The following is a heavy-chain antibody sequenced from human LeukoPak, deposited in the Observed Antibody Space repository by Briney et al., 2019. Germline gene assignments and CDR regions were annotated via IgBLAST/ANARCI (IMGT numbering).Heavy chain of an antibody. Sequence: PGGSLRLSCAASGFTFSSYGMHWVRQAPGKGLEWVAFIRYDGSNKYYADSVKGRFTISRDNSKNTLYLQMNSLRAEDTAVYYCASPIQPDSGYSDWGQGTLVTVSS. D-gene: IGHD3-22*01. CDR2: IRYDGSNK. V-gene: IGHV3-30*02. CDR3: ASPIQPDSGYSD. CDR1: GFTFSSYG. J-gene: IGHJ4*02.